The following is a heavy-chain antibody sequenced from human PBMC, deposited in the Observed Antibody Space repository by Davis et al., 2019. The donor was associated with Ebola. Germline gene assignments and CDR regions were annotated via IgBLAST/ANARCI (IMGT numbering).Heavy chain of an antibody. CDR1: GFTFSSYA. CDR3: ARDLFRAVAGTCPDY. V-gene: IGHV3-30-3*01. D-gene: IGHD6-19*01. Sequence: GESLKISCAASGFTFSSYAMHWVRQAPGKGLEWVAVISYDGSNKYYANSVKGRFTISRDNSKNTLYLQMNSLRAEDTAVYYCARDLFRAVAGTCPDYWGQGTLVTVSS. J-gene: IGHJ4*02. CDR2: ISYDGSNK.